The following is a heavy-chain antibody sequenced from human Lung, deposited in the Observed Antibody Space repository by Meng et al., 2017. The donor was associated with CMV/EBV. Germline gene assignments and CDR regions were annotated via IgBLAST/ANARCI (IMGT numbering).Heavy chain of an antibody. D-gene: IGHD3-22*01. CDR2: ISSSGNIK. J-gene: IGHJ4*02. CDR1: GFTFSGYE. CDR3: AKDAARQYYDSSGYYFDY. V-gene: IGHV3-48*03. Sequence: GGSLRLXCVASGFTFSGYEMNWVRLAPGKGLEWVSYISSSGNIKYYADSVKGRFTISRDNARNSLFLQMNSLRVEDTAVYFCAKDAARQYYDSSGYYFDYWGLXTLVTDS.